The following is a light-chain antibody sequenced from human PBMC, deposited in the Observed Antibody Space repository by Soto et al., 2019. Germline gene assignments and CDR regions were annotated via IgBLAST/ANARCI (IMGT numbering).Light chain of an antibody. J-gene: IGKJ1*01. CDR2: DAS. CDR3: QHYNNYWT. V-gene: IGKV1-5*01. CDR1: QSISSW. Sequence: DIQMTQSPSTLSASVGDRVTITCRASQSISSWLAWYQQKPWKAPKLLVFDASTLEGGVPSRFSGSGSGTEFTLAISSLQRDDSGSYFCQHYNNYWTFGQGTKVEIK.